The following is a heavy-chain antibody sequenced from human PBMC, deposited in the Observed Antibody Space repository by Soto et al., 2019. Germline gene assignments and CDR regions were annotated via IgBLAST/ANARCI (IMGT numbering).Heavy chain of an antibody. CDR3: SRVYGLYYYNGMDV. CDR1: GFTFSSYS. J-gene: IGHJ6*02. Sequence: EVQLVESGGGLVQPGGSLRLSCAASGFTFSSYSMNWVRQAPGKGLEWVSYISSSSSTIYYADSVKGRFTISRDNAKNSLYLQMNSLRDEDTAVYYCSRVYGLYYYNGMDVWGQGTTVTVSS. D-gene: IGHD3-10*01. V-gene: IGHV3-48*02. CDR2: ISSSSSTI.